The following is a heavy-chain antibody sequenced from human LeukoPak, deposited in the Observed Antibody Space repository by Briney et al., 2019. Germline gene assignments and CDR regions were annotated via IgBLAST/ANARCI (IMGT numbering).Heavy chain of an antibody. Sequence: GESLKISCKGSGYSLTSYLIGWVRQMPGKSLEWMGIIYPGDSDTRYSPSFQGQVTISADKSISTAYLQWSSLKASDTAMYYCASRISYGSDYWGQGTLVIVSS. V-gene: IGHV5-51*01. J-gene: IGHJ4*02. CDR3: ASRISYGSDY. CDR2: IYPGDSDT. CDR1: GYSLTSYL. D-gene: IGHD2-8*02.